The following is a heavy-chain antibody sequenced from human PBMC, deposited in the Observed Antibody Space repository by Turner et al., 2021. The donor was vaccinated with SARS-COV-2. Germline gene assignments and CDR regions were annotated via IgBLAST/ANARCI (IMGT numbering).Heavy chain of an antibody. CDR2: IYSGGST. CDR3: ARGGHYYYGLDV. CDR1: GVTVSSHY. D-gene: IGHD3-10*01. Sequence: EVQLVASGGGLIQPGGSLRLSCAASGVTVSSHYMSWVRQAPGKGLEWVSVIYSGGSTFYSDSVKGRFTISRDNSKNTLYLQMNSLRAEDTAVYYCARGGHYYYGLDVWGQGTTVTVSS. V-gene: IGHV3-53*01. J-gene: IGHJ6*02.